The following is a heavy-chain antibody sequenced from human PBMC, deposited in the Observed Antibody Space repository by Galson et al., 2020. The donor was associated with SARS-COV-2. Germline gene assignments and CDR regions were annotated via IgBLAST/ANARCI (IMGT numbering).Heavy chain of an antibody. J-gene: IGHJ5*02. D-gene: IGHD3-22*01. CDR1: GGSISSGDYY. V-gene: IGHV4-30-4*08. CDR2: IYYSGST. CDR3: ARAGVMAPPEFRYYYDSSALGNWFDP. Sequence: SETLSLTCTVSGGSISSGDYYWSWIRQPPGKGLEWIGYIYYSGSTYYNPSLKSRVTISVDTSKNQFSLKLSSVTAADTAVYYCARAGVMAPPEFRYYYDSSALGNWFDPWGQGTLVTVSS.